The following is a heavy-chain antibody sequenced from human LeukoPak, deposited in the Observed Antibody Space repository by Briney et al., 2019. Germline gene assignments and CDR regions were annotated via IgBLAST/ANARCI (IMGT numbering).Heavy chain of an antibody. CDR3: ARLGPTRPMIVVAPDY. V-gene: IGHV1-24*01. Sequence: ASVKVSCKVFGYTLTELSIHWVRQAPGKGLEWMGSFDPEEGETINAQKLQGRVTMTTDTSTSTAYMELRSLRSDDTAVYYCARLGPTRPMIVVAPDYWGQGTLVTVSS. J-gene: IGHJ4*02. CDR1: GYTLTELS. D-gene: IGHD3-22*01. CDR2: FDPEEGET.